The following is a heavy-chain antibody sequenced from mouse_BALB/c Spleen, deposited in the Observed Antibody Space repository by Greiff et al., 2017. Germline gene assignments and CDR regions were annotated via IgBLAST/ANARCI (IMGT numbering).Heavy chain of an antibody. CDR3: ASFYDGGGDY. D-gene: IGHD2-3*01. J-gene: IGHJ2*01. CDR2: IDTSDSYT. CDR1: GYTFTDYW. V-gene: IGHV1-69*01. Sequence: QVQLKQPGAELVMPGASVKMSCKASGYTFTDYWMHWVKQRPGQGLEWIGAIDTSDSYTSYNQKFKGKATLTVDESSSTAYMQLSSLTSEDSAVYYCASFYDGGGDYWGQGTTLTVSS.